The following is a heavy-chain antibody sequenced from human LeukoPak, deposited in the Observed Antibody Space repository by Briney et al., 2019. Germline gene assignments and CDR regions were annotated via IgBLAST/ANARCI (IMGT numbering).Heavy chain of an antibody. CDR3: ARPNVDSSGYWSYFDY. J-gene: IGHJ4*02. CDR2: INPNSGGT. CDR1: GYTFTGYC. V-gene: IGHV1-2*06. Sequence: GASVKVSCKASGYTFTGYCMHWVRQAPGQGLEWMGRINPNSGGTNYAQKFQGRVTMTRDTSISTAYMELSRLRSDDTAVYYCARPNVDSSGYWSYFDYWGQGTLVTVSS. D-gene: IGHD3-22*01.